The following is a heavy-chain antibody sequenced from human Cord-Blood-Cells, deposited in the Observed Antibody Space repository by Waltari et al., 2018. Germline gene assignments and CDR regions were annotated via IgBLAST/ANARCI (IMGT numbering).Heavy chain of an antibody. V-gene: IGHV4-30-4*01. CDR3: ASVAIAAAADFDY. D-gene: IGHD6-13*01. Sequence: QVQLQESGPGLVKPSQTLSLTCTVSGGSISSGDYYWRWIRQPPGKGLEWIGYIYYSGSTYYNPSLKSRVTISVDTSKNQFSLKRSSVTAADTAVYYCASVAIAAAADFDYWGQGTLVTVSS. CDR2: IYYSGST. J-gene: IGHJ4*02. CDR1: GGSISSGDYY.